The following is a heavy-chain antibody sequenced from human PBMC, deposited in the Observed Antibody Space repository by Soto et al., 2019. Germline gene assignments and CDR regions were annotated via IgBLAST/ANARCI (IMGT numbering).Heavy chain of an antibody. V-gene: IGHV3-30*03. D-gene: IGHD6-19*01. Sequence: GGSLRLSXAASGFSFLSYGIHWVRQAPGKGLEWVALISYDGSNEYYADSVKGRFAISRDNSKNTLYLQMNSLRAEDTAVYYCARDIAVTAPAYYYYGMDVWGQGTTVTVPS. CDR2: ISYDGSNE. J-gene: IGHJ6*02. CDR3: ARDIAVTAPAYYYYGMDV. CDR1: GFSFLSYG.